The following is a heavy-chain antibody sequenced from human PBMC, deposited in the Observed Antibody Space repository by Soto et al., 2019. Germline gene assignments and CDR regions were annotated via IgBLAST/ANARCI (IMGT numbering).Heavy chain of an antibody. CDR3: AKVVGYDYYYGMDV. CDR1: GFTFSSYG. CDR2: ISYDGSNK. Sequence: SLRLSCAASGFTFSSYGMHWVRQAPGKGLEWVAVISYDGSNKYYADSVKGRFTISRDNSKNTLYLQMNSLRAEDTAVYYCAKVVGYDYYYGMDVWGQGTTVTVSS. V-gene: IGHV3-30*18. J-gene: IGHJ6*02. D-gene: IGHD2-15*01.